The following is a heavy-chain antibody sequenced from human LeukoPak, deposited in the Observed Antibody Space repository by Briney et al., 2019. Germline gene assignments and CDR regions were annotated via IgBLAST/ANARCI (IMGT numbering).Heavy chain of an antibody. CDR1: GFTFSSCA. Sequence: PGGSLRLSCAASGFTFSSCAMSWVRQAPGKGLDWVSAISGTGGSTYYADSVKGRFTISRDNSNNTLYLQMNSLRAEDTAVYYCAKNPLGFGELLVGFDSWGQGTLVTVSS. D-gene: IGHD3-10*01. CDR2: ISGTGGST. CDR3: AKNPLGFGELLVGFDS. J-gene: IGHJ4*02. V-gene: IGHV3-23*01.